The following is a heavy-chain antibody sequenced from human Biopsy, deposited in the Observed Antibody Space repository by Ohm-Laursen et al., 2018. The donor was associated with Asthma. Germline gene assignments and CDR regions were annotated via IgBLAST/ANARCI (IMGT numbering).Heavy chain of an antibody. CDR2: INSVFGTT. V-gene: IGHV1-69*13. CDR1: GGTFNTYV. Sequence: ASVKVSCKPLGGTFNTYVIGWVRQAPGQGPEWMGGINSVFGTTTYPQKFQDRVTITADDSTSTVYMELSSLRSEDTAVYYCARKAGSCISRTCYSLDFWGQGTLVTVSP. CDR3: ARKAGSCISRTCYSLDF. J-gene: IGHJ4*02. D-gene: IGHD2-2*01.